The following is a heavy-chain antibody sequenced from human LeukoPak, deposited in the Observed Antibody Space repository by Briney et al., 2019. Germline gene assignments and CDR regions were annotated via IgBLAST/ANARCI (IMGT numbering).Heavy chain of an antibody. CDR3: ARQAGDAFDI. J-gene: IGHJ3*02. V-gene: IGHV1-46*01. CDR2: INPSGGST. D-gene: IGHD6-19*01. CDR1: GYSFTNYD. Sequence: ASVKVSCKASGYSFTNYDISGVRQAPGQGLEWMGIINPSGGSTSYAQKFQGRVTMTRDTSTSTVYMELSSLRSEDTAVYYCARQAGDAFDIWGQGTMVTVSS.